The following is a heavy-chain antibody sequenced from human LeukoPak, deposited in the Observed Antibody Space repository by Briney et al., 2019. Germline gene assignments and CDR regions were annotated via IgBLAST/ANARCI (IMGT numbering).Heavy chain of an antibody. CDR1: GFTFDDYA. D-gene: IGHD3-9*01. J-gene: IGHJ5*02. CDR2: ISWNSGSI. Sequence: PGGSLRLSCAASGFTFDDYAMHWVRQAPGKGLEWVSGISWNSGSIGYADSVKGRFTISRDNAKNSLYLQMNSLRAEDTALYYCAKGPILTASWFDPWGQGTLVTVSS. CDR3: AKGPILTASWFDP. V-gene: IGHV3-9*01.